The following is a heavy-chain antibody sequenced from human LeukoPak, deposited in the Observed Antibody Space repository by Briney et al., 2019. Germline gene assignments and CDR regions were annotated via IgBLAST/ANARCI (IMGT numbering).Heavy chain of an antibody. Sequence: GGSLRLSWAASGFTLSSYGMHWARQAPGKGREGVAFIAFDGSNKYYADSVKGRFTISRDNSKNTLYLQMNSLTAEDTAVYYCAKDRRYSGNAAFDIWGQGTMVTVSS. CDR3: AKDRRYSGNAAFDI. J-gene: IGHJ3*02. CDR1: GFTLSSYG. D-gene: IGHD5-18*01. V-gene: IGHV3-30*18. CDR2: IAFDGSNK.